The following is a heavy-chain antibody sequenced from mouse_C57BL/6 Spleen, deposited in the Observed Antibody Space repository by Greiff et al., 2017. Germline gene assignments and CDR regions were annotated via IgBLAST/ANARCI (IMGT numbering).Heavy chain of an antibody. V-gene: IGHV1-15*01. CDR1: GYTFTDYE. CDR2: IDPETGGT. J-gene: IGHJ4*01. CDR3: TRCDYGEEACAMDY. Sequence: VQLQQSGAELVRPGASVTLSCKASGYTFTDYEMHWVKQTPVHGLEWIGAIDPETGGTAYNQKFKGKAILTADKSSSTAYMELRSLTSEDSAVYYCTRCDYGEEACAMDYWGQGTSVTVSS. D-gene: IGHD2-4*01.